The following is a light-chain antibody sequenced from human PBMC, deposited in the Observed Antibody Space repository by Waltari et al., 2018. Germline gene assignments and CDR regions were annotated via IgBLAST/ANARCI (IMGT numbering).Light chain of an antibody. Sequence: DIQMTQSPSSLSASVGDRVTITCRASESISRYLKWYQQKTGKAPKLLIYDASSLQSGELSRFSGSGSGTDFTLTISSLQPEDFATYYCQQSHSTPLTFGGGTKVEIK. CDR1: ESISRY. J-gene: IGKJ4*01. CDR2: DAS. V-gene: IGKV1-39*01. CDR3: QQSHSTPLT.